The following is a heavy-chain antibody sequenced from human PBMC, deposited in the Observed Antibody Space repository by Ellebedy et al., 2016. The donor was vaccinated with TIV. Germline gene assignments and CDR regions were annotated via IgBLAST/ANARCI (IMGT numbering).Heavy chain of an antibody. D-gene: IGHD6-13*01. Sequence: PGGSLRLSCAASGFTLSDYYITWIRQSSGRGLEWIPYISPSGTTYYADSGRGRFTISRDNAKNSLDLQMNSLRADDTAVYYCGRVRGPYGSSPNGGAFDIWGQGTMVTVSS. V-gene: IGHV3-11*01. CDR3: GRVRGPYGSSPNGGAFDI. CDR1: GFTLSDYY. CDR2: ISPSGTT. J-gene: IGHJ3*02.